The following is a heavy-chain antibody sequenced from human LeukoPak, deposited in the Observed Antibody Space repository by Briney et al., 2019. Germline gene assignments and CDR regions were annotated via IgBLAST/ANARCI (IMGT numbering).Heavy chain of an antibody. CDR2: ISWNSGSI. D-gene: IGHD3-10*01. V-gene: IGHV3-9*01. CDR1: GFTFDDYA. CDR3: AKDPYYY. J-gene: IGHJ4*02. Sequence: GGSLRLSCAASGFTFDDYAMHWVRQAPGKGLEWVSGISWNSGSIGYADSVKGRFTISRDNAKNSLYLQMNSLRAEDTAVYYCAKDPYYYWGQGTLVTVSS.